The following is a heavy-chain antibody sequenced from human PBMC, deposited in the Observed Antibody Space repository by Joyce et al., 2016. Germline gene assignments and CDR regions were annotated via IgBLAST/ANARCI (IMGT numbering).Heavy chain of an antibody. J-gene: IGHJ4*02. CDR2: INPGGGGT. CDR3: ARALVPAAAFDF. Sequence: QVQLVQSGAEVKKPGASVRVSCKASGYAFISYYVHWVRQAPGQGLDWMGIINPGGGGTNYAQKFLGRVTLNRDTSTNTVYLDLSSLRSEDTARYYCARALVPAAAFDFWGQGTLVTVSS. CDR1: GYAFISYY. V-gene: IGHV1-46*01. D-gene: IGHD2-2*01.